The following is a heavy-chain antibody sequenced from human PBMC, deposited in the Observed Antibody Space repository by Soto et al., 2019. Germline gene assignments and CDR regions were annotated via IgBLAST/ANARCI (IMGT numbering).Heavy chain of an antibody. J-gene: IGHJ4*02. CDR3: ARAWGEAFDF. D-gene: IGHD3-16*01. Sequence: SETLSLTCTVSGGSISSYYWSWIRQPPGKGLEWIGYIYYTGSTNYNPSLKSRVTISVDTSKDQFSLKLSSVTAADTAVYYCARAWGEAFDFWGQGTLVTVSS. CDR2: IYYTGST. CDR1: GGSISSYY. V-gene: IGHV4-59*01.